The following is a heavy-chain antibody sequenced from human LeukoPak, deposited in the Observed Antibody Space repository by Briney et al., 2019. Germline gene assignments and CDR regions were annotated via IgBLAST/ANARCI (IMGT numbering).Heavy chain of an antibody. CDR1: GFTFDNSA. CDR2: IKQDGSEK. D-gene: IGHD6-19*01. J-gene: IGHJ4*02. Sequence: GASLRLSCAASGFTFDNSAMSWVRQAPGKGLEWVANIKQDGSEKYYVDSVKGRFTISRDNAKNSLYLQMNSLRAEDTAVYYCARPRWLVRGGFDYWGQGTLVTVSS. CDR3: ARPRWLVRGGFDY. V-gene: IGHV3-7*03.